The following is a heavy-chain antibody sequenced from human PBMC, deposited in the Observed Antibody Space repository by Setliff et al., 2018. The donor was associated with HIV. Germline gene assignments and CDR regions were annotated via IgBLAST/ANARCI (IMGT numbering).Heavy chain of an antibody. J-gene: IGHJ4*02. CDR1: GFTFSTYW. CDR3: ARDIGSASIGSGWYLVDY. V-gene: IGHV3-7*01. CDR2: IKQDGSEK. Sequence: PGGSLRLSCAASGFTFSTYWMSWVRQAPGKGLEWVANIKQDGSEKNYMDSVKGRFTISRDNAKNSLYLQMNSLRAEDTAVYYCARDIGSASIGSGWYLVDYWGQGTLVTVSS. D-gene: IGHD6-19*01.